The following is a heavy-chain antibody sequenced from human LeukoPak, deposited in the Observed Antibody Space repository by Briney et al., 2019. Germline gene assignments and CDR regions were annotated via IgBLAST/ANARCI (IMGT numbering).Heavy chain of an antibody. J-gene: IGHJ3*02. Sequence: GGTLRLSCAASGFTFSSYGMSWVRQAPGKGLEWVSAISGSGGSTYYADSVKGRFTISRDNSKNTLYLQMNSLRAEDTAVYYCAKDLPPENDAFDIWGQGTMITVSS. CDR2: ISGSGGST. CDR1: GFTFSSYG. CDR3: AKDLPPENDAFDI. V-gene: IGHV3-23*01. D-gene: IGHD1-14*01.